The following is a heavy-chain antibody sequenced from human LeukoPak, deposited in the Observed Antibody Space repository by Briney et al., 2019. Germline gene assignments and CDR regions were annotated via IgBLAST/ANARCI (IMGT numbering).Heavy chain of an antibody. Sequence: GESLKISCQGSGSRFTSYWIGWVRQMPGKGLEWMGIIYPGDSDTRYSPSFQGQVTISADKSISTAYLQWSSLKASDTAMYYCARSSDYGDYVVPFDIWGQGTMVTVSS. CDR1: GSRFTSYW. J-gene: IGHJ3*02. D-gene: IGHD4-17*01. V-gene: IGHV5-51*01. CDR3: ARSSDYGDYVVPFDI. CDR2: IYPGDSDT.